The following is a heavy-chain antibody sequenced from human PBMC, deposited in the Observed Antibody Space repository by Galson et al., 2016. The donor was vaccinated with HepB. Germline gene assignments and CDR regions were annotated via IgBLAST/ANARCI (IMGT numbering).Heavy chain of an antibody. Sequence: SETLSLTCSVSGDSITNYFWNWIRQSPGRGLEWIGHTSYGVTTMYNPSLRSRVTMSVDTSKTQFSLRLSSLTAADTAVYYCATEVVGYVATWGQGTLVTVSS. V-gene: IGHV4-59*01. CDR3: ATEVVGYVAT. J-gene: IGHJ5*02. D-gene: IGHD2-15*01. CDR1: GDSITNYF. CDR2: TSYGVTT.